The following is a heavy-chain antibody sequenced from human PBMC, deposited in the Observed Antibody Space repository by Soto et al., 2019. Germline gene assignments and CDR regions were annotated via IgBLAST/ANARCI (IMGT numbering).Heavy chain of an antibody. CDR3: ASPNTAAIWYYYGMYV. V-gene: IGHV3-30-3*01. Sequence: GGSLRLSCAASGFTFSSYAMHWVRQAPGKGLEWVAVISYDGSNKYYADSVKGRFTISRDNSKNTLYLQMNSLRAEDTAVYYCASPNTAAIWYYYGMYVSGQVTRVTVSS. J-gene: IGHJ6*02. CDR2: ISYDGSNK. CDR1: GFTFSSYA. D-gene: IGHD1-20*01.